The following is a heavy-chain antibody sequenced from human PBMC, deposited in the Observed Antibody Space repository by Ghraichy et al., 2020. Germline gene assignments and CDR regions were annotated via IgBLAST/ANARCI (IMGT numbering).Heavy chain of an antibody. CDR3: ARDQEGSLYYFDY. V-gene: IGHV3-30-3*01. CDR2: ISYDGSNK. D-gene: IGHD6-13*01. Sequence: GGSLRLSCAASGFTFSSYAMHWVRQAPGKGLEWVAVISYDGSNKYYADSVKGRFTISRDNSKNTLYLQMNSLRAEDTAVYYCARDQEGSLYYFDYWGQGTLVTVSS. CDR1: GFTFSSYA. J-gene: IGHJ4*02.